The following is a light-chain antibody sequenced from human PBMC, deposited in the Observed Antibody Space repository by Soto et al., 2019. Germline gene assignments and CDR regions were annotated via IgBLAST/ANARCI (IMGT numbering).Light chain of an antibody. CDR3: QQRSNWPLN. V-gene: IGKV3-11*01. Sequence: EIVLTQSPATLSLSPGERATLSCRASQSVSSYLAWYQQKPGQAPRLLIYDASNRATGIPARFSGSGSGTDFTLTISSLEPEDFAVYYWQQRSNWPLNFGGGTKVEIK. J-gene: IGKJ4*01. CDR1: QSVSSY. CDR2: DAS.